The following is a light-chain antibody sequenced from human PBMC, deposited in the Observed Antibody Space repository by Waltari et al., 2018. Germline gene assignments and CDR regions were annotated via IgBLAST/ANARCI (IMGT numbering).Light chain of an antibody. CDR1: SNNVGDYNL. J-gene: IGLJ3*02. CDR3: CSYSTGGSWM. Sequence: QSALTQPVSVSGSPGQSVTISCTGTSNNVGDYNLVSWFQHHPDQAPKLLIFDVSKRPPGVSNRFSGSKSGNTAYLPIAGLQTEDEADYYCCSYSTGGSWMFGGGTKLTVL. V-gene: IGLV2-23*02. CDR2: DVS.